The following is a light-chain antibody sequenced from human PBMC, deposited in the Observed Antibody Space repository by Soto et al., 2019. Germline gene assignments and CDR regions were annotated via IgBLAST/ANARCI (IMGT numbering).Light chain of an antibody. CDR2: AAS. CDR1: QAIRTA. Sequence: AIQLTQSPSSLSASVGDRVTITCRASQAIRTALGWYQQKPGKVPKLLIYAASTLQSGVPSRFSGSGFGTDFTLTISRLEPEDFAVYHCQQYGSSPTTFGQGTKVDIK. V-gene: IGKV1-6*01. CDR3: QQYGSSPTT. J-gene: IGKJ1*01.